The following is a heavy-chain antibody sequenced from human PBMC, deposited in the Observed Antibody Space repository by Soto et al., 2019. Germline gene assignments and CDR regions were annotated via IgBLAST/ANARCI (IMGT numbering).Heavy chain of an antibody. V-gene: IGHV3-21*01. J-gene: IGHJ4*02. D-gene: IGHD2-8*01. CDR1: GFTFSSYS. CDR3: ARDAHIVLMVYAAYYFDY. CDR2: ISSCSSYI. Sequence: GGSLRLSCAASGFTFSSYSMNWVRQAPGKGLEWVSSISSCSSYIYYADSVKGRFTISRDNAKNSLYLQMNSLRAEDTAVYYCARDAHIVLMVYAAYYFDYWGQGTLVTVSS.